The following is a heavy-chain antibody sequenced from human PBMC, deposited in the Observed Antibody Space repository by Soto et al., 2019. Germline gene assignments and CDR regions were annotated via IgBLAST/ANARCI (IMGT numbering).Heavy chain of an antibody. V-gene: IGHV1-18*01. CDR3: ARDGFDWPYSGSNWFEP. J-gene: IGHJ5*02. CDR2: ISAYNGNT. Sequence: ASVKVSCKASGYTFTNFGISWVRQAPGQGLEWMGWISAYNGNTNYAQKFQGRVTITRDTSASAAYMELSSLTSEDTAVHYCARDGFDWPYSGSNWFEPWGQGTLVTVSS. CDR1: GYTFTNFG. D-gene: IGHD3-9*01.